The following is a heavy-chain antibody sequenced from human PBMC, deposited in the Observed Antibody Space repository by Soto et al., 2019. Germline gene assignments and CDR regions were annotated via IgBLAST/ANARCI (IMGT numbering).Heavy chain of an antibody. D-gene: IGHD3-22*01. CDR2: IYHSGST. CDR3: ARGLVTTQRGMDV. Sequence: QLQLQESGSGLVKPSQTLSLTCAVSGGSISSGGYSWSWLRQPPGKGLEWIGYIYHSGSTYYNPSLKSRVTISVDRSKNQFSLKLSSVPAADTAVYYCARGLVTTQRGMDVWGQGTTVTVSS. CDR1: GGSISSGGYS. V-gene: IGHV4-30-2*01. J-gene: IGHJ6*02.